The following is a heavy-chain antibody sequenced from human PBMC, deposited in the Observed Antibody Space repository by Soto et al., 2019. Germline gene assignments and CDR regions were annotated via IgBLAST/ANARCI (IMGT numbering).Heavy chain of an antibody. V-gene: IGHV2-5*01. J-gene: IGHJ4*02. CDR2: IYWNDDK. CDR3: AHIGYDFWGGYCDY. CDR1: GFSLSTSGVG. D-gene: IGHD3-3*01. Sequence: QITLKESGPTLVKPTQTLTLTCTFSGFSLSTSGVGVGWIRQPPGKALEWLALIYWNDDKRYSPSLKSRLTITKDTSKTQVVLTITNMDPVDTATYYCAHIGYDFWGGYCDYWGQGTLVTVSS.